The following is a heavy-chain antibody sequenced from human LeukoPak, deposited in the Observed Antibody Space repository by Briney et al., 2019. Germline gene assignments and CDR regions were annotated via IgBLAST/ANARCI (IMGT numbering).Heavy chain of an antibody. D-gene: IGHD6-25*01. CDR3: ARQKSAARIDF. J-gene: IGHJ4*02. CDR2: VDYSGST. V-gene: IGHV4-39*01. CDR1: GGSISSYY. Sequence: PSETLSLTCTVSGGSISSYYWSWIRQPPGKGLEWIGSVDYSGSTFYNPSLKSRVTISVDTSQNQFSLKLRSVKGADTAVYFCARQKSAARIDFWGQGTLVTVSS.